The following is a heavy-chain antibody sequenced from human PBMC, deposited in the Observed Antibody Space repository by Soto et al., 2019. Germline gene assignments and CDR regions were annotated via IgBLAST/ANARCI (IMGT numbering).Heavy chain of an antibody. CDR1: GGSISSYY. CDR3: ARERIGPDYYGMDV. CDR2: IYYSGST. Sequence: SETLSITCTVSGGSISSYYWSWIRQPPGKGLEWIGYIYYSGSTNYNPSLKSRVTISVDTSKNQFSLKLSSVTAADTAVYYCARERIGPDYYGMDVWGQGTTVTVSS. J-gene: IGHJ6*02. V-gene: IGHV4-59*12. D-gene: IGHD3-10*01.